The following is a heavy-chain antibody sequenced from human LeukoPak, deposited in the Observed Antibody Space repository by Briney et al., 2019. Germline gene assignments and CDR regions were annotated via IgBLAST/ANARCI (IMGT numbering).Heavy chain of an antibody. J-gene: IGHJ4*02. V-gene: IGHV3-11*04. CDR1: GFTFSDYY. Sequence: GGSLRLSCAASGFTFSDYYMSWIRQAPGKGLEWVSYISSSGSTIYYADSVKGRFTISRDNAKNSLYLQMNSLRAEDTAVYYCARDRYRAARPSFLLDYWGQGTLVTVSS. D-gene: IGHD6-6*01. CDR2: ISSSGSTI. CDR3: ARDRYRAARPSFLLDY.